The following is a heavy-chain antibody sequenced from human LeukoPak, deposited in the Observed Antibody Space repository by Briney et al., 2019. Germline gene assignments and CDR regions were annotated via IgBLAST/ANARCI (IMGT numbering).Heavy chain of an antibody. J-gene: IGHJ5*02. CDR2: INDSGAT. CDR3: ARGGYSRSRSS. CDR1: GGSFSGSQ. V-gene: IGHV4-34*01. D-gene: IGHD5-18*01. Sequence: PSETLSLTCAVSGGSFSGSQCSWIRQPPGKGLEWIGDINDSGATNYNPSLKSRVTISLDTSMEQFSLNLISVTAADTAVYYCARGGYSRSRSSWGQGTLVTVSS.